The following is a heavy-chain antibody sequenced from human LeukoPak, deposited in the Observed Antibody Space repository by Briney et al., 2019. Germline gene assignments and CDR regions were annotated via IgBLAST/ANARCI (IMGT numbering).Heavy chain of an antibody. CDR2: IWYDGSNK. Sequence: PGGSLRLSCAAPGFTFSSYGMHWVRQAPGKGLEWVAVIWYDGSNKYYADSVKGRFTISRDNSKNTLYLQMNSLRAEDTAVYYCARDVDTAMAFDYWGQGTLVTVSS. CDR1: GFTFSSYG. D-gene: IGHD5-18*01. CDR3: ARDVDTAMAFDY. J-gene: IGHJ4*02. V-gene: IGHV3-33*01.